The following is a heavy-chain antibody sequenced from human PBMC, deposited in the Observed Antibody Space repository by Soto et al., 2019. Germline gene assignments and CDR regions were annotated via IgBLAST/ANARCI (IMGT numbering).Heavy chain of an antibody. V-gene: IGHV5-51*01. CDR1: GYSFTSYW. CDR2: IYPGDSDT. CDR3: ARHGPVSTSAPTSFCGGDCRNGMDV. D-gene: IGHD2-21*02. J-gene: IGHJ6*02. Sequence: PGESLKISCKGSGYSFTSYWIGWVRQMPGKGLEWMAIIYPGDSDTRISPSFQGRVTISADKSISTAYLQWSSLKASDTAIYYCARHGPVSTSAPTSFCGGDCRNGMDVWGQGTTVTVSS.